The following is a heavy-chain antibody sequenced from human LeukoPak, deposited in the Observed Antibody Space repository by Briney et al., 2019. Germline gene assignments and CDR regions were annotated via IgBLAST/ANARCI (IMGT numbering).Heavy chain of an antibody. Sequence: GESLKISCKGSGYSFTSYWIGWVRQLPGKGLEWMGIVYPGDSDTRYSPSFQGQVTISADKSISTAYLQWSSLKASDTAMYYCARLPMVRGDPFDYWGQGTLVTVSS. J-gene: IGHJ4*02. CDR2: VYPGDSDT. V-gene: IGHV5-51*01. CDR3: ARLPMVRGDPFDY. D-gene: IGHD3-10*01. CDR1: GYSFTSYW.